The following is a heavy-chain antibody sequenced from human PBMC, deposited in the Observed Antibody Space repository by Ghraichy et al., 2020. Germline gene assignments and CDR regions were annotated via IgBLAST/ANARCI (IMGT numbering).Heavy chain of an antibody. CDR3: AKDQRWGPTQTTFFNDY. CDR2: ISGSGGST. Sequence: GGSLRLSCAASGFTFSSYAMSWVRQAPGKGLEWVSAISGSGGSTYYADSVKGRFTISRDNSKNTLYLQMNSLRAEDTAVYYCAKDQRWGPTQTTFFNDYWGQGTLVTVSS. J-gene: IGHJ4*02. CDR1: GFTFSSYA. V-gene: IGHV3-23*01. D-gene: IGHD4-11*01.